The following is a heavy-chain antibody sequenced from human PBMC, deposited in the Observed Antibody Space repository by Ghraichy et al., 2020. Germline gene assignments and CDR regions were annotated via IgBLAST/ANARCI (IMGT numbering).Heavy chain of an antibody. CDR2: IYYSGST. V-gene: IGHV4-39*01. Sequence: SETLSLTCTVSGGSISSSSYYWGWIRQPPGKGLEWIGSIYYSGSTYYNPSLKSRVTISVDTSKNQFSLKLSSVTAADTAVYYCGRGSYYFGEAFDIWGQGTMVTVSS. J-gene: IGHJ3*02. D-gene: IGHD1-26*01. CDR3: GRGSYYFGEAFDI. CDR1: GGSISSSSYY.